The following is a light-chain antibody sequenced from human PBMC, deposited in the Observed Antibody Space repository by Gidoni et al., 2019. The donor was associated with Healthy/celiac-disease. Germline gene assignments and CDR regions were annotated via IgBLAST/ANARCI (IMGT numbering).Light chain of an antibody. J-gene: IGKJ2*01. CDR3: QQSNSTQT. Sequence: DIQMTQSPSSLAASVGDRVTITCRASQSISSYLNWYQQKPGKATKLLIYAASNLQSGVPSRCSGSGAGKDFTITISSLQPEDVASYYCQQSNSTQTFGQGTKLEIK. CDR2: AAS. CDR1: QSISSY. V-gene: IGKV1-39*01.